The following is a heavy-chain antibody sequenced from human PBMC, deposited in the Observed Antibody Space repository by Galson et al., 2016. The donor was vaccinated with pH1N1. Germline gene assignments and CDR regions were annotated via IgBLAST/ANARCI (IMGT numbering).Heavy chain of an antibody. V-gene: IGHV4-39*01. CDR3: ARLYYGEFFDS. D-gene: IGHD3-3*01. J-gene: IGHJ4*02. CDR2: SGNT. Sequence: SGNTYYNPSLKSRLTISVDTSKNQFSLKLNSVTATDTAVYYCARLYYGEFFDSWGQGTLVTVST.